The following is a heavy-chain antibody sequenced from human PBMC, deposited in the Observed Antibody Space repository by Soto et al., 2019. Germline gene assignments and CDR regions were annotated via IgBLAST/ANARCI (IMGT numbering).Heavy chain of an antibody. CDR3: ARGEGDCSSTRCYLFDP. J-gene: IGHJ5*02. V-gene: IGHV4-31*03. D-gene: IGHD2-2*01. CDR2: IYYSGST. Sequence: QVQLQESGPGLVKPSQTLSLTCTVSGGSISSGGYYWSWIRQHPGKGLEWIGYIYYSGSTYYNPSLKSRVTLSVDTSKNQFSLKLGSVTAADTAVYYCARGEGDCSSTRCYLFDPWGQGTLVTVSS. CDR1: GGSISSGGYY.